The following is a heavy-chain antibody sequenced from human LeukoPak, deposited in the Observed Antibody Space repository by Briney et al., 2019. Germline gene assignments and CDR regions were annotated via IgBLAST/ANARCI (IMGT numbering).Heavy chain of an antibody. CDR2: IYNSGST. J-gene: IGHJ5*02. Sequence: KASETLSLTCTVSGGSISSYYWSWIRQPPGKGLEWIGYIYNSGSTYYNPSLKSRVTISIDTSKNQFSLKLSSVTAADTAVYYCAREYRSSWYLNWFDPWGQGTLVTVSS. CDR1: GGSISSYY. D-gene: IGHD6-13*01. V-gene: IGHV4-4*08. CDR3: AREYRSSWYLNWFDP.